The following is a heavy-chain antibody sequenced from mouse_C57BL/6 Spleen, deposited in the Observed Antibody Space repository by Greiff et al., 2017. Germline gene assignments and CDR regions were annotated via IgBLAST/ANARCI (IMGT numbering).Heavy chain of an antibody. Sequence: VQLQQSGPELVKPGASVKIPCKASGYTFTDYNMDWVKQSHGKSLEWIGDINPTNGGTIYNQTFKGKDTLTVDKSSSTAYMALRSLTSEDTAVYYSARGGGIYYGNFYWYFDVWGTGTTVTVSS. D-gene: IGHD2-1*01. CDR3: ARGGGIYYGNFYWYFDV. CDR2: INPTNGGT. CDR1: GYTFTDYN. J-gene: IGHJ1*03. V-gene: IGHV1-18*01.